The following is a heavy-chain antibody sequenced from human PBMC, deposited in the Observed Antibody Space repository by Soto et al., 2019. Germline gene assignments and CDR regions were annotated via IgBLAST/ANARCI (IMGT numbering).Heavy chain of an antibody. D-gene: IGHD3-22*01. V-gene: IGHV1-2*02. CDR3: ARYYYDSSGYYPGGYYYGMDV. J-gene: IGHJ6*02. CDR1: GDTFTGYY. CDR2: INPNSGGT. Sequence: ASVKVSCKASGDTFTGYYMHWVRQAPGQGLEWMGWINPNSGGTNYAQKFQGRVTMTRDTSISTAYMELSRLRSDDTAVYYCARYYYDSSGYYPGGYYYGMDVWGQGTPVTVSS.